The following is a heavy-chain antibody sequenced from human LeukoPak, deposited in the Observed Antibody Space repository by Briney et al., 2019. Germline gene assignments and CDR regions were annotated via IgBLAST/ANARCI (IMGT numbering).Heavy chain of an antibody. CDR3: ARRLETPWGCDDN. Sequence: PSETLSLTCTVSGGSISSSSYYWGWIRQPPGKGLEWIGSIYYSGSTYYNPSLKSRVTISVDTSKNQFSLKLSSVTAADTAVYYCARRLETPWGCDDNWGQGTLVTVSS. V-gene: IGHV4-39*01. CDR2: IYYSGST. CDR1: GGSISSSSYY. D-gene: IGHD2-8*02. J-gene: IGHJ4*02.